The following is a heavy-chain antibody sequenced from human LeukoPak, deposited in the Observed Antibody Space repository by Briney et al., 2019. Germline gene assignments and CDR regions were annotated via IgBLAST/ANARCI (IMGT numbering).Heavy chain of an antibody. CDR3: ARAHRSGSYFDY. CDR1: GFTVSDDY. D-gene: IGHD1-26*01. J-gene: IGHJ4*02. CDR2: IRDKTKSYNT. V-gene: IGHV3-72*01. Sequence: GGSLRLSCAASGFTVSDDYVDWVPQAPGKGLEWVGRIRDKTKSYNTDYAASVKGRFTISRDDSKNSLDLQMDSLKIEDTAVYYCARAHRSGSYFDYWGQGTLVTVSS.